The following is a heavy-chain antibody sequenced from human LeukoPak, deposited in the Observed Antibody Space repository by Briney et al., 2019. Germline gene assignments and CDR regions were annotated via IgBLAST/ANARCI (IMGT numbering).Heavy chain of an antibody. V-gene: IGHV3-21*01. CDR3: ARDYGDYGGHFDY. J-gene: IGHJ4*02. D-gene: IGHD4-17*01. Sequence: GGSLRLSCAASGFTFSSYSMNWVRQAPGKGLEWVSSISSRSSYIYYADSVKGRFTISRDNAKNSLYLQMNSLRAEDTAVYYCARDYGDYGGHFDYWGQGTLVTVSS. CDR1: GFTFSSYS. CDR2: ISSRSSYI.